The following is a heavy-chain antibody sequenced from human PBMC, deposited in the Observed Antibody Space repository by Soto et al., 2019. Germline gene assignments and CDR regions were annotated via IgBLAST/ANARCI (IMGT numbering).Heavy chain of an antibody. CDR1: GGSISSYY. Sequence: PSETLSLTCTVSGGSISSYYWSWIRQPPGKGLEWIGYFYYSGSTNYNPSLKSRVTISVDTSKNQFSLKLSSVTAADTAVYYCARDRFIAAAGCFDYWGLGTLVTVSS. J-gene: IGHJ4*02. D-gene: IGHD6-13*01. CDR2: FYYSGST. CDR3: ARDRFIAAAGCFDY. V-gene: IGHV4-59*01.